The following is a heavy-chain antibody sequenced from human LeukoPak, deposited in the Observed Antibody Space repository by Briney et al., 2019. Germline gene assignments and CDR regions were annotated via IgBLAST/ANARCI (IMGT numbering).Heavy chain of an antibody. V-gene: IGHV3-66*02. D-gene: IGHD1-7*01. CDR2: IYSGGST. Sequence: GGSLRLSCAASGFTFSSNYMSWVRQAPGKGLEWVSVIYSGGSTYYADSVKGRFTISRDNSKNTLYLQMNSLRAEDTAVYYCARERLGSTSQHLTETTGGLEYYFDYWGQGTLVTVSS. CDR3: ARERLGSTSQHLTETTGGLEYYFDY. J-gene: IGHJ4*02. CDR1: GFTFSSNY.